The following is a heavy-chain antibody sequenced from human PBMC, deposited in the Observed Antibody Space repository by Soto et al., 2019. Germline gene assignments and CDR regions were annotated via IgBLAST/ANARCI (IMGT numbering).Heavy chain of an antibody. CDR2: ISGSGGST. CDR1: GFTFSSYA. J-gene: IGHJ3*02. Sequence: GGSLRLSCAASGFTFSSYAMSWVRQAPGKGLEWVSAISGSGGSTYYADSVKGRFTISRDNSKNTLYLQMNSLRAEDTAVCYCATSHQTGITMIVVVITHIDIWGQGTMVTVSS. D-gene: IGHD3-22*01. CDR3: ATSHQTGITMIVVVITHIDI. V-gene: IGHV3-23*01.